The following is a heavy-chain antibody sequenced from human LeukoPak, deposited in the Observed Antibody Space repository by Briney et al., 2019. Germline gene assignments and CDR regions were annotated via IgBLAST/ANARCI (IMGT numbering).Heavy chain of an antibody. CDR1: GGSISSGDYS. CDR3: ARLHLVSSGWYPMADS. V-gene: IGHV4-30-4*07. Sequence: SETLSLTCAVSGGSISSGDYSWSWIRQPPGEGLEWIGFIYNSGNTYYNPSLKSRVTISVDTSKNQFSLKLSSVTAADTAVYYCARLHLVSSGWYPMADSWGQGTLVTVSS. D-gene: IGHD6-19*01. CDR2: IYNSGNT. J-gene: IGHJ4*02.